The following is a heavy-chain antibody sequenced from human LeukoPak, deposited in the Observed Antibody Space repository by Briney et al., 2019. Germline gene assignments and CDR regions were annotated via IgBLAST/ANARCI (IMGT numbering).Heavy chain of an antibody. D-gene: IGHD2-15*01. CDR1: GLRFSSHW. J-gene: IGHJ4*02. CDR2: INQEGDTV. Sequence: GGSLRFSGAASGLRFSSHWMSWVRQAPGRGLEWVANINQEGDTVNYVDSVKGRFSISRDNANNALFLQMHSLTVEDTAIYYCAAKFPYCGDGSCALGGQGAQVTVSS. CDR3: AAKFPYCGDGSCAL. V-gene: IGHV3-7*01.